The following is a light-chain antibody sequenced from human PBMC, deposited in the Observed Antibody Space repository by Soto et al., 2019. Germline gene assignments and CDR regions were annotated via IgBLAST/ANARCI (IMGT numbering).Light chain of an antibody. CDR1: QSVSSN. V-gene: IGKV3-15*01. Sequence: EIVMTQSPATLSVSPGERATLCCRASQSVSSNLAWYQQKPGQAPRLLMYGASTRATGIPARFSGSGSGTEFTLTISSLQSEDFAVYYCQQYNNWPSITFGQGTRLEIK. CDR2: GAS. CDR3: QQYNNWPSIT. J-gene: IGKJ5*01.